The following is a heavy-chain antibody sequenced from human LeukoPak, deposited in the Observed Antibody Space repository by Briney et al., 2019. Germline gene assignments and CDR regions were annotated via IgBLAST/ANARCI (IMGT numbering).Heavy chain of an antibody. Sequence: SETLSLTCSVSGGSISSSLYHWGWLRQPPGKGLEWLGNVFHSGNTYSSPSLQSRVAFSVDTSKNQFSLKLTSVTATDTAVYYCARQIVGTSWNYYYSYIDVWGKGTSVSVSS. CDR3: ARQIVGTSWNYYYSYIDV. J-gene: IGHJ6*03. CDR2: VFHSGNT. V-gene: IGHV4-39*01. D-gene: IGHD1-1*01. CDR1: GGSISSSLYH.